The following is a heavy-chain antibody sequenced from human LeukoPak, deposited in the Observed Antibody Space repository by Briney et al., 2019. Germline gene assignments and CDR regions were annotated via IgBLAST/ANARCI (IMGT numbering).Heavy chain of an antibody. J-gene: IGHJ4*02. D-gene: IGHD3-16*01. CDR3: ATYAWGNPAS. CDR1: RFTFSNVW. CDR2: IQSKTDGGTT. Sequence: GGSLRLSCAASRFTFSNVWMTWVRQAPGKGLEWIGRIQSKTDGGTTDYAAPVKGRFTISRDDSNNTLYLQMNSLRTEDTAVFYCATYAWGNPASWGQGTLVTVSS. V-gene: IGHV3-15*01.